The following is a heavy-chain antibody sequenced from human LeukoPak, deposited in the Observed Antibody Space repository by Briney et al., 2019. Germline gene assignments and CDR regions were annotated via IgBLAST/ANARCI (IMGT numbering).Heavy chain of an antibody. Sequence: GGSLRLSCAASGFTFSSYWMHWVRQTPGKGLVWVSRIKSGGSTIYADSAKGRFTISRDNARNTLYLQMNSLRVEDTAMYYCARAVTYFYGSVTYDWFDPWGQGTLVTVSS. CDR2: IKSGGST. J-gene: IGHJ5*02. D-gene: IGHD3-10*01. V-gene: IGHV3-74*01. CDR1: GFTFSSYW. CDR3: ARAVTYFYGSVTYDWFDP.